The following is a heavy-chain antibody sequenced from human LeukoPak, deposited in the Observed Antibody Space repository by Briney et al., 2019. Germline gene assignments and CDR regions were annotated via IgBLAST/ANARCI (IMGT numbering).Heavy chain of an antibody. D-gene: IGHD3-22*01. Sequence: GGSLRLSCAASGFTFSRFGMHWVRQAPGKGLEWVAVIWYDGSNKYYADSVKGRFTISRDNSKNTLYLQMNSLRAEDTAVYYCARGDRAASGYDYWGQGTLVTVPS. CDR1: GFTFSRFG. CDR3: ARGDRAASGYDY. J-gene: IGHJ4*02. CDR2: IWYDGSNK. V-gene: IGHV3-33*01.